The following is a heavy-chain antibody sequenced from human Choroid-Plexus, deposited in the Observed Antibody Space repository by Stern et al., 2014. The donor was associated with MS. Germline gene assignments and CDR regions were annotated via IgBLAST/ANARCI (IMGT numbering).Heavy chain of an antibody. CDR1: GYIFTGYY. V-gene: IGHV1-2*02. CDR3: ARDQRGITIFGVVTDYYYLGMDV. J-gene: IGHJ6*02. CDR2: INPNTGGT. Sequence: QVQLVESGAEVKKPGASVKGSCKTSGYIFTGYYIHWVRQAPGQGLEWMAWINPNTGGTKYAQNVQGRVTMSRDTAIITAYVELSSLTTDDTAVYYCARDQRGITIFGVVTDYYYLGMDVWGQGTTVTVSS. D-gene: IGHD3-3*01.